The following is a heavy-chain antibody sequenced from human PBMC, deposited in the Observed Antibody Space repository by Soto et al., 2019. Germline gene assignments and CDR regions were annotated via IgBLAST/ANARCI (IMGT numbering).Heavy chain of an antibody. V-gene: IGHV3-21*01. J-gene: IGHJ4*02. CDR1: GFTFSSYT. CDR3: ARGRDNPTDY. Sequence: EVQLVESGGGLVKPGGSLRLSCAASGFTFSSYTIHWVRQAPGKVLEWVSSISSGGSDVYYADSVKGRFTISRDNAKNSLYLQMNSLRAEDTAVYYCARGRDNPTDYWGQGTLVTVSS. CDR2: ISSGGSDV. D-gene: IGHD1-1*01.